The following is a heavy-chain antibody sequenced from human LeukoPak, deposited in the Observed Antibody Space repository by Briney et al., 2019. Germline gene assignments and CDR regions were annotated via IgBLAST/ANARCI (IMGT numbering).Heavy chain of an antibody. Sequence: KPSETLSLTCTVSGGSISSYYWSWIRQPAGKGLEWIGRIYTSGSTNYNPSLKSRVTMSVDTSKNQFSLKLSSVTAADTAVYYCARQALLQGSATYFDYWGQGTLVTVSS. D-gene: IGHD2-15*01. J-gene: IGHJ4*02. CDR3: ARQALLQGSATYFDY. CDR1: GGSISSYY. CDR2: IYTSGST. V-gene: IGHV4-4*07.